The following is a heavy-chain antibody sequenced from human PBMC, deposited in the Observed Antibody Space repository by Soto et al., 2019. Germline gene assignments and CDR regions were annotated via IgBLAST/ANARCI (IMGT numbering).Heavy chain of an antibody. CDR1: GFTFSTSW. J-gene: IGHJ6*04. CDR3: AREGIAADMDV. V-gene: IGHV3-7*01. CDR2: IKGDGNAR. Sequence: GGSLRLSCAASGFTFSTSWMNWVRQAPGKGLDWVASIKGDGNARNYADSVKGRFTISRDNAKNTLYLQMNSLRAEDTAVYYCAREGIAADMDVWAKGPRSPSPQ. D-gene: IGHD6-13*01.